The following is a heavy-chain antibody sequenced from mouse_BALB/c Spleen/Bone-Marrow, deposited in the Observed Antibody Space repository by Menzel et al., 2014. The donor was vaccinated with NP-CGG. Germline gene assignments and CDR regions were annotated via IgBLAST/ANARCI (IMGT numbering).Heavy chain of an antibody. V-gene: IGHV1-9*01. J-gene: IGHJ3*01. CDR3: ARRGHGFAWFAY. CDR1: GYTFSSYW. D-gene: IGHD1-2*01. CDR2: ILPGSGST. Sequence: VQLQESGTELMKPGASVEISCKATGYTFSSYWIEWVNQRPGHGLEWIGEILPGSGSTNYNEKFKGKATFTADTSSNTAYMQLSSLTSEDSAVYYCARRGHGFAWFAYWGQGTLVTVSA.